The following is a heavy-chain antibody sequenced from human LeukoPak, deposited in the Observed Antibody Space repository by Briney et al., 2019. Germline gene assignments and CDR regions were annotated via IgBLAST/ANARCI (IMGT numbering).Heavy chain of an antibody. Sequence: GGSLRLSCAASGFTFSSYGMHWVRQAPGKGLEWVAVIPYDGSNKYYADSVKGRFTISGDNSKNTLYLQMNSLRAEDTAVYYCAKSCSSTSCYAGWFDPWGQGTLVTVSS. CDR3: AKSCSSTSCYAGWFDP. CDR2: IPYDGSNK. V-gene: IGHV3-30*18. CDR1: GFTFSSYG. J-gene: IGHJ5*02. D-gene: IGHD2-2*01.